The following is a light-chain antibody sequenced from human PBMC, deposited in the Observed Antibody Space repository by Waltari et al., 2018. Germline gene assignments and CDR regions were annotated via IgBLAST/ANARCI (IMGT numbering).Light chain of an antibody. CDR1: SSDAINYNF. V-gene: IGLV2-23*01. CDR3: CSYGFSVV. CDR2: EGS. Sequence: QSALTQPASLSGSPGQSLTISCTGTSSDAINYNFLSWYQHHPGEAPKLIIYEGSKRPSGVSDRFSGSKSGYTASLTISGLQAEDEADYYCCSYGFSVVFGGGTKLTVL. J-gene: IGLJ3*02.